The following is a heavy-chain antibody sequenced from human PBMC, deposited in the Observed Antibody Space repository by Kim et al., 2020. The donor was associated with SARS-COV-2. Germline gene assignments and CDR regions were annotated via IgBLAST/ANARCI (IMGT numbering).Heavy chain of an antibody. CDR3: AATDDSSGYAFDY. V-gene: IGHV1-58*01. CDR2: IVVGSGNT. CDR1: GFTFTSSA. Sequence: SVKVSCKASGFTFTSSAVQWVRQARGQRLEWIGWIVVGSGNTNYAQKFQERVTITRDMSTSTAYMELSSLRSEDTAVYYCAATDDSSGYAFDYWGQGTLVTVSS. D-gene: IGHD3-22*01. J-gene: IGHJ4*02.